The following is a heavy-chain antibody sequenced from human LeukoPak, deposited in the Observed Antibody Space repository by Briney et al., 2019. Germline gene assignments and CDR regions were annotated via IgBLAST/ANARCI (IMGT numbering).Heavy chain of an antibody. CDR3: ARDRHCVNGVCHSPPGMDV. CDR2: IWFDKNQ. J-gene: IGHJ6*02. Sequence: GGSLRLSCAASGFIFSNYGMHWVRQAPGKGLEWVADIWFDKNQHFADSVKGRFAISRDNSKNTVYLQINSLRAEDTAVYYCARDRHCVNGVCHSPPGMDVWGQGTTVTVSS. CDR1: GFIFSNYG. V-gene: IGHV3-33*08. D-gene: IGHD2-8*01.